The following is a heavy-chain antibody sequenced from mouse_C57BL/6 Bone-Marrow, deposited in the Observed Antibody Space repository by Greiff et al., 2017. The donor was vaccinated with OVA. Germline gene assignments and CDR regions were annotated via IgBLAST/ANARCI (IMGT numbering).Heavy chain of an antibody. CDR1: GFTITNSY. CDR2: IDPANGYT. D-gene: IGHD4-1*01. V-gene: IGHV14-3*01. CDR3: ASSGGD. Sequence: EVKLQQSVAELVRPGASVKLSCTASGFTITNSYMHWVKQRPEQGLEWIGRIDPANGYTKYDQKFQGKATITADTSSNTAYLQLSSLNSEDTAIYCCASSGGDWGQGTTLSVSS. J-gene: IGHJ2*01.